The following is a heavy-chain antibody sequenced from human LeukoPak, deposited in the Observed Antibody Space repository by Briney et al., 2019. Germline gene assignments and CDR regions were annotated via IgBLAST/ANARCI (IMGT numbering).Heavy chain of an antibody. J-gene: IGHJ3*02. CDR2: IYHTGSI. D-gene: IGHD2-21*02. CDR3: VRESGPTADDAFDI. V-gene: IGHV4-38-2*02. Sequence: PSETLSLTCTVSGYSISNGYYWGWIRQPPGKGLEWIGSIYHTGSISCNPSLESRVTISVDRSKNHFSLNLRSVTAADSAVYFCVRESGPTADDAFDIWGQGTMVTVSS. CDR1: GYSISNGYY.